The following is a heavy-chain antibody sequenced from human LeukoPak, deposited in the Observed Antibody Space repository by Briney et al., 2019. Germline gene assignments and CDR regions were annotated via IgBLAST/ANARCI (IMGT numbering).Heavy chain of an antibody. CDR2: IYTRGST. D-gene: IGHD1-26*01. CDR1: GGSINNYY. J-gene: IGHJ3*02. Sequence: PSETLSLTCTVSGGSINNYYGSWIRQPAGKGLEWIGRIYTRGSTNYNPSLKSRVTMSVDTSKNQFSLKLSSVTAADTAVYYCARGRYSADICSGGDAFDIWGQGTMVSVSS. CDR3: ARGRYSADICSGGDAFDI. V-gene: IGHV4-4*07.